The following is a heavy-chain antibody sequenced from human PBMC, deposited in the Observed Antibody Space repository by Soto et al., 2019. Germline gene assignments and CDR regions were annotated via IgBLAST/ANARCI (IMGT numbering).Heavy chain of an antibody. D-gene: IGHD5-18*01. V-gene: IGHV4-4*02. CDR2: IFYSGST. CDR1: GGSISSSNW. Sequence: PSETLSLTCAVSGGSISSSNWWSWVRQPPGKGLERIGDIFYSGSTNYNPSLKSLVTISVDTSKNHFSLKLSSVTAADTAVYYCARLPRRYSYGYGSDYYYYYMDVWGKGTTVTVSS. J-gene: IGHJ6*03. CDR3: ARLPRRYSYGYGSDYYYYYMDV.